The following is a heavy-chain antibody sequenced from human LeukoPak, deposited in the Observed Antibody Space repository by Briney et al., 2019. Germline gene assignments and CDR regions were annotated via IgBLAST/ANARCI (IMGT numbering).Heavy chain of an antibody. Sequence: SETLSLTCTVSGGSISSYYWSWIRQPPGKGLEWIGYIYYSGSTNYNPSLKSRVTISVDTSKNQFSLKLSSVTAADTAVYYCARGLGVGWFDPWGQGTPVTVSS. CDR2: IYYSGST. D-gene: IGHD1-26*01. CDR3: ARGLGVGWFDP. V-gene: IGHV4-59*01. J-gene: IGHJ5*02. CDR1: GGSISSYY.